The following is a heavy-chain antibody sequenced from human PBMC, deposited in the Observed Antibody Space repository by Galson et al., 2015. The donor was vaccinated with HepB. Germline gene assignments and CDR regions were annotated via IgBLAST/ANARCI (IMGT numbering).Heavy chain of an antibody. Sequence: SLRLSCAASGFTFSNAWMSWVRQAPGKGLEWVGRIKSKTDGGTTDYAAPVKGRFTISRDDSKNTLYLQMNSLKTEDTAVYYCTTENLYDFWSGYYLGWFDPWGQGTLVTVSS. V-gene: IGHV3-15*01. J-gene: IGHJ5*02. D-gene: IGHD3-3*01. CDR3: TTENLYDFWSGYYLGWFDP. CDR1: GFTFSNAW. CDR2: IKSKTDGGTT.